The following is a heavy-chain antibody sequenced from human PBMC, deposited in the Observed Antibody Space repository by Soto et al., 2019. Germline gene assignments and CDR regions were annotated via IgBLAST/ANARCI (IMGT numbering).Heavy chain of an antibody. V-gene: IGHV1-18*01. CDR3: AKYDFWSGYLDY. D-gene: IGHD3-3*01. CDR2: ISGYNGNT. J-gene: IGHJ4*02. Sequence: ASVKVSCKASGYTFTSYGISWVRQAPGQGLEWMGWISGYNGNTNYEQKVQGRVTMTADTSTSTAYMELRSLRSDDTAVYYCAKYDFWSGYLDYWGQGTLVTVSS. CDR1: GYTFTSYG.